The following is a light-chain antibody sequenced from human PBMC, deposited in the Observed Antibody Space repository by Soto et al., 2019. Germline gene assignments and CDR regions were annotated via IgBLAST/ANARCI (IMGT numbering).Light chain of an antibody. CDR2: DAS. CDR1: QGIGKD. Sequence: AIEMTQSPSSLSASVGDTVTITCRASQGIGKDLAWFQQRPGKAPKLLMYDASSLESGVPSRFSGSGSGTEFTLTISSLQPDDFATYYCQQYGTYLWTFGQGTKVDI. J-gene: IGKJ1*01. CDR3: QQYGTYLWT. V-gene: IGKV1-13*02.